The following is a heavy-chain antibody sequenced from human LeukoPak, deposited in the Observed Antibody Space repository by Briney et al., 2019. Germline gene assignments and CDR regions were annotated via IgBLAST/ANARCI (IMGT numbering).Heavy chain of an antibody. J-gene: IGHJ4*02. V-gene: IGHV3-23*01. Sequence: GGSLRLSCAASGFTFSSYAMSWVRQAPGKGLEWVSAISGSGGSTYYADSVKGRFTISRDNSKNTLYLQMNSLRAEDTAVYYCAKAQGDYYDSSGFSFPGDYWGQGTLVTVAS. CDR2: ISGSGGST. CDR1: GFTFSSYA. CDR3: AKAQGDYYDSSGFSFPGDY. D-gene: IGHD3-22*01.